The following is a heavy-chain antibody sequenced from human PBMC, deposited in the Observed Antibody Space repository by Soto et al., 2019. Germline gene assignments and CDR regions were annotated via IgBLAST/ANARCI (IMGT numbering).Heavy chain of an antibody. V-gene: IGHV4-39*01. D-gene: IGHD3-22*01. CDR2: IYYSGST. CDR1: GGSISGSSYY. CDR3: MLGSGWKDFDY. J-gene: IGHJ4*02. Sequence: SETLSLTCTVSGGSISGSSYYWGWIRQPPGKGLEWIGSIYYSGSTYYNPSLKSRVTISVDTSKNQFSLKLSSVTAADTAVYYCMLGSGWKDFDYWGQGTLVTVSS.